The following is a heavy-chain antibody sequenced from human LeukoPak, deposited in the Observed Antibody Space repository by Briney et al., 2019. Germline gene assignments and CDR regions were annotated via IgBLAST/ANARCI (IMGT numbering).Heavy chain of an antibody. V-gene: IGHV3-7*03. J-gene: IGHJ6*03. CDR1: GFIFSSFG. CDR2: IKEDGSEK. Sequence: GGSLRLSCAGSGFIFSSFGMHWIRQAPGKGLEWVANIKEDGSEKYYVDSVKGRFTISRDNAKNSLYLQMNSLRAEDKALYYCAKGGDWTPGNYMDVWGKGTTDTVSS. D-gene: IGHD1-1*01. CDR3: AKGGDWTPGNYMDV.